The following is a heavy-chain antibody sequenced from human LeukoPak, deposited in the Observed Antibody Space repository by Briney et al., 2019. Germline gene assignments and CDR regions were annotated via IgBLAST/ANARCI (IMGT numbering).Heavy chain of an antibody. CDR1: GGTFSSYA. Sequence: ASVKVSCKASGGTFSSYAISWVRQAPGQGLEWMGGIIPIFGTANYAQKFQGRVTITADESTSTAYMELSSLRSEDTAVYYCARNRAIFGVFSNWFDPWGQGTLVTVSS. D-gene: IGHD3-3*01. CDR2: IIPIFGTA. J-gene: IGHJ5*02. V-gene: IGHV1-69*13. CDR3: ARNRAIFGVFSNWFDP.